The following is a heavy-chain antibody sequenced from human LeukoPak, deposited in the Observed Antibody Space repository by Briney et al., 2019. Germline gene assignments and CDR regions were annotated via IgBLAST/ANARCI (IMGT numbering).Heavy chain of an antibody. V-gene: IGHV1-18*01. Sequence: GASVKLSCKASVYTFTSYGISWVRQAPGQGLEWMGWISAYNDNTNYAQKLQGRVTMTTDTSTSTAYMELRSLRSDDTAVYYCARVHYDILTGYSYFDYWGQGTLVTVSS. CDR1: VYTFTSYG. D-gene: IGHD3-9*01. J-gene: IGHJ4*02. CDR3: ARVHYDILTGYSYFDY. CDR2: ISAYNDNT.